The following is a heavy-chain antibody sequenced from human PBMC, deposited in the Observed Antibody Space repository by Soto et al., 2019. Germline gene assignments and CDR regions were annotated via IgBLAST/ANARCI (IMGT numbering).Heavy chain of an antibody. D-gene: IGHD6-19*01. Sequence: SSETLSLTCSVSGGSISGSYWSWIRQSPGKGLEWLGYVYYTGSTNYSPSLRSRVSISVDTSKNEFSLRLSSVTAADTAVYFCARSVAVPGAHIDYWGQGTQVTVSS. V-gene: IGHV4-59*01. CDR1: GGSISGSY. J-gene: IGHJ4*02. CDR2: VYYTGST. CDR3: ARSVAVPGAHIDY.